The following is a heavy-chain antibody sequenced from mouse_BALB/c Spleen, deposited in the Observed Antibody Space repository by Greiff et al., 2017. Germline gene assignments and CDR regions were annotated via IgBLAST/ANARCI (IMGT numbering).Heavy chain of an antibody. Sequence: VQLQQSGAEIVRSGASVKLSCTASGFNIKDYYMHWVKQRPEQGLEWIGWIDPENGDTEYAPKFQGKATMTADTSSNTAYLQLSSLTSEDTAVYYCNAPYDYFDYWGQGTTLTVSS. J-gene: IGHJ2*01. CDR3: NAPYDYFDY. CDR1: GFNIKDYY. V-gene: IGHV14-4*02. D-gene: IGHD2-14*01. CDR2: IDPENGDT.